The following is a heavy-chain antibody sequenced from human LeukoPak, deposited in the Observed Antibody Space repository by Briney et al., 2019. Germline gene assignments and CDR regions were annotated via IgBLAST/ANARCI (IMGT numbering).Heavy chain of an antibody. V-gene: IGHV4-39*07. CDR2: IYHSGST. D-gene: IGHD3-16*01. Sequence: SETLSLTCTVSGGSISSGGYYWSWIRQHPGKGLEWIGEIYHSGSTNYNPSLKSRATISVDKSKNQFSLKLSSVTAADTAVYYCARGSPGDPYYFDYWGQGTLVTVSS. CDR3: ARGSPGDPYYFDY. J-gene: IGHJ4*02. CDR1: GGSISSGGYY.